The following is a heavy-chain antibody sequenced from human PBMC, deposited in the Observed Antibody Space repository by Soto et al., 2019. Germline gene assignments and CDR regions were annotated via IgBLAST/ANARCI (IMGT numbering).Heavy chain of an antibody. CDR2: INHSGST. CDR3: ASANMITFGGVIAPPYAFDI. J-gene: IGHJ3*02. V-gene: IGHV4-34*01. CDR1: GGSFSGYY. D-gene: IGHD3-16*02. Sequence: QVRLQQWGAGLMKPSETLSLTCAVYGGSFSGYYWSWIRQPPGKGLEWIGEINHSGSTNYNPSLKSRVTISVDTSKNQFSLKLSSVTAADTAVYYCASANMITFGGVIAPPYAFDIWGQGTMVTVSS.